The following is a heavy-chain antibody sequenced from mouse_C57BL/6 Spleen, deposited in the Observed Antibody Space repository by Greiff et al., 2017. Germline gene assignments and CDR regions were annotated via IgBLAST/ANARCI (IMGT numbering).Heavy chain of an antibody. V-gene: IGHV1-64*01. J-gene: IGHJ4*01. CDR1: GYTFTSYW. CDR2: IHPNSGST. D-gene: IGHD2-3*01. Sequence: QVQLQQPGAELVKPGASVKLSCKASGYTFTSYWMHWVKQRPGQGLEWIGMIHPNSGSTNYNEKFKSKATLTVDKSSSTAYMQRSSLTSEDSAVYYCARDDGSSMDYWGQGTSVTVSS. CDR3: ARDDGSSMDY.